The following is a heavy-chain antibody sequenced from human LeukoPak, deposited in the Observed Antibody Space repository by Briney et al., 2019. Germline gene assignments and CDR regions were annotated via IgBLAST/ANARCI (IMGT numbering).Heavy chain of an antibody. Sequence: TSETLSLTCTVSGGSISSSSYYWGWIRQPPGKGLEWIGSIYYSGSTYYNPSLKSRVTISVDTSKNQFSLKLSSVTAADTAVYYCARHPIGLRWGGGNWFDPWGQGTLVTVSS. J-gene: IGHJ5*02. V-gene: IGHV4-39*01. CDR2: IYYSGST. D-gene: IGHD4-23*01. CDR1: GGSISSSSYY. CDR3: ARHPIGLRWGGGNWFDP.